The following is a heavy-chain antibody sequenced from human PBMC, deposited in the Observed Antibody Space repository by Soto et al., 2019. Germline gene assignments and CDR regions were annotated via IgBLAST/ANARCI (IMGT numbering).Heavy chain of an antibody. J-gene: IGHJ1*01. V-gene: IGHV6-1*01. Sequence: SQTLSLTCAISGDSVSSNTAAWNWIRSSPSRGLEWLGRTYYRSNWRHDYAVSVKSRITVNPDTSKNHFSLQLNSVTPDDTAVYYCARGVAGSGFALWGQGNLVTVDS. CDR2: TYYRSNWRH. D-gene: IGHD6-19*01. CDR3: ARGVAGSGFAL. CDR1: GDSVSSNTAA.